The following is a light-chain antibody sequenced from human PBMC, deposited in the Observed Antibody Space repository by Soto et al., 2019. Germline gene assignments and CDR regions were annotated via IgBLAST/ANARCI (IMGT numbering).Light chain of an antibody. CDR2: GPS. J-gene: IGKJ1*01. CDR3: QQFGASPQT. CDR1: QSFPSTD. Sequence: EIVLTQSPGTLSLSPGESATLSCRASQSFPSTDLAWYQQKPGQAPRLLFYGPSSRAAGIPDRFRGSGSGTDFTLTISRLEPEDFAVYYCQQFGASPQTFGQGTKVEL. V-gene: IGKV3-20*01.